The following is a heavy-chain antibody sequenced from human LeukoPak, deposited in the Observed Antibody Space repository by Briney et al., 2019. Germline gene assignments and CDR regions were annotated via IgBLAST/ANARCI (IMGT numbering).Heavy chain of an antibody. D-gene: IGHD5-18*01. J-gene: IGHJ4*02. CDR2: ISSGSDYT. CDR1: GFTFSDYY. V-gene: IGHV3-11*06. CDR3: ARVWENSHGYGY. Sequence: GGSLRLSCAASGFTFSDYYMSWIRQAPGKGLEWVSYISSGSDYTNYADAVKGRFAISRDNAKNTLYLQMNSLRAEDTAVYYCARVWENSHGYGYWGQGTLVTVSS.